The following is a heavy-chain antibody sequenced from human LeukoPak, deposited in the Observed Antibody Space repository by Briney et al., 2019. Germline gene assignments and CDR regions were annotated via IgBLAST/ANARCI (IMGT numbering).Heavy chain of an antibody. V-gene: IGHV1-18*04. CDR2: ISAYNGKT. J-gene: IGHJ5*01. CDR1: GYTFTTSG. D-gene: IGHD2-2*01. Sequence: ASVKVSCKASGYTFTTSGISWLRQAPGQGLEWTGWISAYNGKTNYAQILQGRVTMTTDTSTSTAYMELRSLRSDDTAVYYCARDQGYLTSWSWFESWGQGTLVTVSS. CDR3: ARDQGYLTSWSWFES.